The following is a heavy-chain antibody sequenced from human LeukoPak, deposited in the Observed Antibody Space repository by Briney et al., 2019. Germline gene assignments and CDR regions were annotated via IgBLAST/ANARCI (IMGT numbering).Heavy chain of an antibody. CDR2: IIPIFGTA. V-gene: IGHV1-69*13. CDR1: GGTFSSYA. J-gene: IGHJ4*02. Sequence: SVKVSRKASGGTFSSYAISWVRQAPGQGLEWMGGIIPIFGTANYAQKFRGRVTITADESTSTAYMELSSLRSEDTAVYYCAREADYYDSSVYFDYWGQGTLVTVSS. CDR3: AREADYYDSSVYFDY. D-gene: IGHD3-22*01.